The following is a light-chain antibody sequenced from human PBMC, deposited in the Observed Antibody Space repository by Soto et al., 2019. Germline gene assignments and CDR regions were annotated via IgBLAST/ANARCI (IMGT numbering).Light chain of an antibody. V-gene: IGLV1-47*01. J-gene: IGLJ3*02. Sequence: QSVLTQPPSASGTPGQRVTISCSGSISNLGSNFVYWYQQLPGAAPKLLLSRNNQLPSGVPDRFSGSKSGNSASLAISGLRSEDEADYHCAAWDDSLSGVVFGGGTKLTVL. CDR3: AAWDDSLSGVV. CDR2: RNN. CDR1: ISNLGSNF.